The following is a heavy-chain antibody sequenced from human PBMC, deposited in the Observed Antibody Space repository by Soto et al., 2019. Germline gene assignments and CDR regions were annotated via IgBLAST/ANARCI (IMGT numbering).Heavy chain of an antibody. CDR3: ATHCYGGSSFHFDY. J-gene: IGHJ4*02. Sequence: GGSLRLSCAASGFTFSTCSMNWVRQAPGKGPEWVSYISSSSSIIFYADSVRGRFTISRDNAKNSLYLHMNSLRDEDTAVYYCATHCYGGSSFHFDYWGQGTLVTVSS. CDR1: GFTFSTCS. V-gene: IGHV3-48*02. D-gene: IGHD2-15*01. CDR2: ISSSSSII.